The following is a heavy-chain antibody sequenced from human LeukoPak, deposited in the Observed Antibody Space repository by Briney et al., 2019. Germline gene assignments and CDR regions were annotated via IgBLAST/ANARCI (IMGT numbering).Heavy chain of an antibody. Sequence: SQTLSLTCAISGDSVSSNSAAWNWIRQSPSRGLEWLGRTYYRSKWYNDYAVSVKSRITINPDTSKNQFSLKLSSVTAADTAVYYCARHGGPGYYYDSSGYYDYWGQGTLVTVSS. J-gene: IGHJ4*02. CDR3: ARHGGPGYYYDSSGYYDY. V-gene: IGHV6-1*01. CDR2: TYYRSKWYN. CDR1: GDSVSSNSAA. D-gene: IGHD3-22*01.